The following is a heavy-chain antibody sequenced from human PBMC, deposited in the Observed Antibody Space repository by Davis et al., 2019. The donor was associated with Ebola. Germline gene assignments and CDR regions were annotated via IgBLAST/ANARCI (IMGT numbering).Heavy chain of an antibody. D-gene: IGHD6-19*01. CDR1: GFTFSSYG. CDR2: IWYDGSNK. Sequence: PGGSLRLSCAASGFTFSSYGMHWVRQAPGKGLEWVAVIWYDGSNKYYADSVKGRFTISRDNSKNTLYLQMNSLRAEDTAVYYCASSWAGEDYFDYWGQGTLVTVSS. V-gene: IGHV3-33*01. J-gene: IGHJ4*02. CDR3: ASSWAGEDYFDY.